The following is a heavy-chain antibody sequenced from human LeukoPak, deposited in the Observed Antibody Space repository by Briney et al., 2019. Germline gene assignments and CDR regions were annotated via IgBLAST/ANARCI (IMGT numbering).Heavy chain of an antibody. CDR1: GYNFTGYH. Sequence: ASVKVSCKTSGYNFTGYHIHWVRQAPGQGLEWMGWIHPGTGDTRYTRKFQGRVTMTRDTSINTAYLELSGLKSNDTAVYYCARKGAEYSRSPLLNAWFDPWGQGTLITVSS. CDR3: ARKGAEYSRSPLLNAWFDP. J-gene: IGHJ5*02. CDR2: IHPGTGDT. V-gene: IGHV1-2*02. D-gene: IGHD6-6*01.